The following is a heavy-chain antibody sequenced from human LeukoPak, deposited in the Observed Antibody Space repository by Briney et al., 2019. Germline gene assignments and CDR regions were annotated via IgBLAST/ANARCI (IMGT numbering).Heavy chain of an antibody. CDR2: IYYSGST. Sequence: PSETLSLTCTVSGGSISSYYWSWIRQPPGKGLEWIGYIYYSGSTNYNPSLKSRVTISVDTSKNQFSLKLSSVTAADTAVYYCARGGYYYDSSGYGRFDYWGQGTLVTVSS. V-gene: IGHV4-59*01. J-gene: IGHJ4*02. CDR3: ARGGYYYDSSGYGRFDY. CDR1: GGSISSYY. D-gene: IGHD3-22*01.